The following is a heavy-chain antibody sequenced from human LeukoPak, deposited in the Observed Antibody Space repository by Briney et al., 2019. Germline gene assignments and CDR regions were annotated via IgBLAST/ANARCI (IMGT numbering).Heavy chain of an antibody. CDR2: ISTSGTTI. Sequence: GGSLRLSCAASGFTFSDHYMCWIRQAPGKGLEWLSYISTSGTTIYYADSVKGRLTTSRENAKNSLYLQMNSLRPEDTAVYYCVRGAGPLFDPWGQGTLVTVSS. CDR1: GFTFSDHY. J-gene: IGHJ5*02. CDR3: VRGAGPLFDP. V-gene: IGHV3-11*01.